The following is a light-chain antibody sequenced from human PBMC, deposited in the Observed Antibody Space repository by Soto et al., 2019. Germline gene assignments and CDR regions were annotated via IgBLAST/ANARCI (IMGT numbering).Light chain of an antibody. J-gene: IGKJ2*01. CDR1: QSVSSSY. Sequence: EIVLTQSPCTLSLSPGERATLSCRASQSVSSSYLAWFQQKPGQAPRLLIYASSARATGIPARFSGSGSGTEFTLTISSRQSEDFAVYYCQQYNNWPPYTFGQGTKVDI. CDR2: ASS. V-gene: IGKV3-15*01. CDR3: QQYNNWPPYT.